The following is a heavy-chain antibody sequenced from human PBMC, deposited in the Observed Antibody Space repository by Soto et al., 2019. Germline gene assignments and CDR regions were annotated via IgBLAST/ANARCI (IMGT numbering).Heavy chain of an antibody. CDR2: INPNTGGT. V-gene: IGHV1-2*02. J-gene: IGHJ6*02. CDR3: ARERYHVISDGMDV. Sequence: ASVKVSCKASCFSLTGDYFHWIRPALGQGLEWLGWINPNTGGTTYSQKFQGRVTLTWDPPINTAYMELSSLRPDETDMYYCARERYHVISDGMDVWGQGPSVNGSS. CDR1: CFSLTGDY. D-gene: IGHD2-2*01.